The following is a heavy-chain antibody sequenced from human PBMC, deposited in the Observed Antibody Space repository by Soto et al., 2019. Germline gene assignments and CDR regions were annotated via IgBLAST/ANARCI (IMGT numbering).Heavy chain of an antibody. V-gene: IGHV4-34*01. Sequence: SETLSLTCAVYGGSFSGYYWSWIRQPPGKGLEWIGEINHSGSTNYNPSLKSRVTISVDTSKNQFSLKLSSVTAADTAVYYCARRPTYYDFWSGYYTFDYWGQGTLVTVSS. CDR3: ARRPTYYDFWSGYYTFDY. CDR1: GGSFSGYY. J-gene: IGHJ4*02. CDR2: INHSGST. D-gene: IGHD3-3*01.